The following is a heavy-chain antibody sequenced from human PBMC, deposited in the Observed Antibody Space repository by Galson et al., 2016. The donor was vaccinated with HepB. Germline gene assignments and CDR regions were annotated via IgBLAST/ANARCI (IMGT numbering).Heavy chain of an antibody. CDR1: GFTFSSYG. J-gene: IGHJ6*02. V-gene: IGHV3-30*02. D-gene: IGHD1-1*01. CDR3: AREPGRIQLYLHSFGMDV. CDR2: IWYDGSNK. Sequence: SLRLSCAASGFTFSSYGMHWVRQAPGKGLEWVACIWYDGSNKYYANSVQGRFTISRDNSQNTLYLEMNSLRAEDTAVYYCAREPGRIQLYLHSFGMDVWGQGTTVTVSS.